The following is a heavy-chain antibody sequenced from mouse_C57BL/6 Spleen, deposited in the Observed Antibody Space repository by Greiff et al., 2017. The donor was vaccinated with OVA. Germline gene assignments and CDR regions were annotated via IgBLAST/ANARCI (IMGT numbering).Heavy chain of an antibody. CDR3: ARGGPTVGMDY. V-gene: IGHV1-26*01. CDR1: GYTFTDYY. CDR2: INPNNGGT. D-gene: IGHD1-1*01. Sequence: VQLQQSGPELVKPGASVKISCKASGYTFTDYYMNWVKQSHGKSLEWIGDINPNNGGTSYNQKFKGKATLTVDKSSSTAYMELRSLTSEDSAVYYCARGGPTVGMDYWGQGTSVTVSS. J-gene: IGHJ4*01.